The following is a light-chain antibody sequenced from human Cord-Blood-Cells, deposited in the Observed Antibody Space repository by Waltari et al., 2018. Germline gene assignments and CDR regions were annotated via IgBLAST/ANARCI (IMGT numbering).Light chain of an antibody. Sequence: SALTQPASVSGSPGQSITISCTRTSSDVGRCNYVSWYQHHPGKAPKLMIYDINKRPAGVSNLFSASKSGNTASLTISGLQAEDEADYYCSSYTSSSPWVFGGGTKLTVL. J-gene: IGLJ3*02. CDR2: DIN. V-gene: IGLV2-14*03. CDR3: SSYTSSSPWV. CDR1: SSDVGRCNY.